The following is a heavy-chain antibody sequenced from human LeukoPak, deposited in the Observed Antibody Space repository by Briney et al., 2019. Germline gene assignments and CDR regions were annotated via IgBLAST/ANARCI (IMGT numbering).Heavy chain of an antibody. CDR2: IIPIFGIA. D-gene: IGHD4-23*01. V-gene: IGHV1-69*04. Sequence: SVKVSCKASGGTFSSYAISWVRQAPGQGLEWMGRIIPIFGIANYAQKFQGRVTITADKSTSTAYMELSSLRSKDTAVYYCARASVENYYYYGMDVWAKGPRSPSP. CDR1: GGTFSSYA. CDR3: ARASVENYYYYGMDV. J-gene: IGHJ6*02.